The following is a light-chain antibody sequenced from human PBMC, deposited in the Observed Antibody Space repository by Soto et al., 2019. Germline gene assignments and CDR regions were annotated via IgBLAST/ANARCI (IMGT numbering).Light chain of an antibody. CDR2: EVS. J-gene: IGLJ3*02. V-gene: IGLV2-14*01. CDR3: AAWDDGLNGPV. Sequence: QSALTQPASVSGSPGQSITISCTGTSSDVGGYNYVSWYQQHPGKAPKLMIYEVSNRPSGVSNRFSGSKSGNTASLTISGLQAEDEADYYCAAWDDGLNGPVFGGGTKVTVL. CDR1: SSDVGGYNY.